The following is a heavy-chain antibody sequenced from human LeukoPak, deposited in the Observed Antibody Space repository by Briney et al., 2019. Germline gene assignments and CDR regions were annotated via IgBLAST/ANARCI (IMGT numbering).Heavy chain of an antibody. CDR3: ARSIVATTTPFYFDY. J-gene: IGHJ4*02. Sequence: SETLSLTCAVYGVSFSGYYWSWLRQPPGKGLEWIGEINHSGSTNYNPSLKSRVTISVDTSKNQFSLKLSSVTAADTAVYYCARSIVATTTPFYFDYWGQGTLVTVSS. D-gene: IGHD5-12*01. CDR1: GVSFSGYY. CDR2: INHSGST. V-gene: IGHV4-34*01.